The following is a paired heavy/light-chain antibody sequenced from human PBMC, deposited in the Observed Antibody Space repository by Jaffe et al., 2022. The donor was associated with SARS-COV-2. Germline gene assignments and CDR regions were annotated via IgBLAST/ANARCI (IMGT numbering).Heavy chain of an antibody. D-gene: IGHD6-13*01. J-gene: IGHJ3*02. CDR1: GFTFSSYA. V-gene: IGHV3-23*01. CDR2: VVGGGDST. Sequence: EVQLLESGGGLVQPGGSLRLSCAASGFTFSSYAMSWVRQAPGKGLEWVSAVVGGGDSTYYADSVKGRFSISRDNSKNTLYLQMNSLRAEDTAVYYCAKDNYAGMAPGRDAFDIWGQGTMVTVSS. CDR3: AKDNYAGMAPGRDAFDI.
Light chain of an antibody. J-gene: IGKJ1*01. V-gene: IGKV3-20*01. CDR2: GAS. CDR3: QQYGSSPQT. CDR1: QSVSGNY. Sequence: EIVLTQSPATLSLSPGERATLSCGASQSVSGNYLAWYQQKPGQAPRLLIYGASGRATDIPDRFSGSGSGTDFTLTISRLEPEDFAVYYCQQYGSSPQTFGQGTKVDIK.